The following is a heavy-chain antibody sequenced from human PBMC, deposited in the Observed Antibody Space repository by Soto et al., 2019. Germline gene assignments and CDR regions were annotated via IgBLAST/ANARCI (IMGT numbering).Heavy chain of an antibody. CDR2: IYYSGST. V-gene: IGHV4-39*07. CDR3: ARLVVALWYFDY. D-gene: IGHD3-22*01. J-gene: IGHJ4*02. CDR1: GGSISSSSYY. Sequence: SETLSLTCTVSGGSISSSSYYWGWIRQPPGKGLEWIGSIYYSGSTYYNPSLKSRVTISADKSISTAYLQWSSLKASDTAMYYCARLVVALWYFDYWGQGTLVTVSS.